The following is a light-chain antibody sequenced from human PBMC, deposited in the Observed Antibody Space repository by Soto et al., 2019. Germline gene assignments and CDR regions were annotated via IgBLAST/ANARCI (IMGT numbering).Light chain of an antibody. CDR1: QSVSSNN. CDR2: GAS. V-gene: IGKV3-20*01. Sequence: IVLSQSPGALSLSPGERATLSCRASQSVSSNNLAWYQQKLGRAPRLLISGASRRATGIPDRFSGSGSGTDFTLTITSLEPEDFAVYYCQQYGTSPRTFGQGTRLEI. J-gene: IGKJ5*01. CDR3: QQYGTSPRT.